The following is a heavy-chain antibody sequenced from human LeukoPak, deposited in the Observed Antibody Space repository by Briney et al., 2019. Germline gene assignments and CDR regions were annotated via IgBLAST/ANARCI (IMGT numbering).Heavy chain of an antibody. V-gene: IGHV4-39*07. CDR3: ASEGGLYYFDY. D-gene: IGHD3-16*01. CDR1: GGSISSSSYY. CDR2: IYYSGST. Sequence: SETLSLTCTVSGGSISSSSYYWGWIRQPPGKGLEWIGSIYYSGSTYYNPSLKSRVTISVDTSKNQFSLKLSSVTAADTAVYYCASEGGLYYFDYWGQGTLVTVSS. J-gene: IGHJ4*02.